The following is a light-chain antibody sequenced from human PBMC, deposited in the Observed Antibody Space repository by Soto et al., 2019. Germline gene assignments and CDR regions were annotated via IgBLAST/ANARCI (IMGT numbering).Light chain of an antibody. V-gene: IGKV2-28*01. CDR1: QSLLHSNGYNY. CDR2: LGS. Sequence: DIVMPQSPLSLPVTPGEPASISCRSSQSLLHSNGYNYLDWYLQKPGQSPQLLIYLGSSRASGVPDRFSGGGSGTDFTLKISRVEAEDVGIYYCMQALQTPPTFGQGTKVEIK. J-gene: IGKJ1*01. CDR3: MQALQTPPT.